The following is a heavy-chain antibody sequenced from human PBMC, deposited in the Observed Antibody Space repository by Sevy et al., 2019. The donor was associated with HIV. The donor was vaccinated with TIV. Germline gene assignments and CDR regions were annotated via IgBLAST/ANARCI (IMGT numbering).Heavy chain of an antibody. V-gene: IGHV3-23*01. J-gene: IGHJ4*02. CDR1: GFTFSSYA. CDR3: AKEDHDFWSGYYRRGPRGNFDY. Sequence: GGSLRLSCTASGFTFSSYAMSWVRQAPGKGLEWVSAISGSGGSTYYADSVKGRSTISRDNSKNTLYLQMNSLRAEDTAVYYCAKEDHDFWSGYYRRGPRGNFDYWGQGTLVTVSS. CDR2: ISGSGGST. D-gene: IGHD3-3*01.